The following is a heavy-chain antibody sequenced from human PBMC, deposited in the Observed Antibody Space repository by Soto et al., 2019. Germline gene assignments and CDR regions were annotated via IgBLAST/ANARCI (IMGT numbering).Heavy chain of an antibody. J-gene: IGHJ6*02. D-gene: IGHD2-15*01. CDR3: AKEEGGDCSGSSCYAIYGMDV. CDR2: ISYDGSNK. V-gene: IGHV3-30*18. Sequence: QVQLVESGGGVVQPGRSLRLSCAASGFTFSSYGMHWVRQAPGKGLEWVAVISYDGSNKYYADSVKGRFTIYRDNAKNTLYLQMNRLRDEDTAVYYCAKEEGGDCSGSSCYAIYGMDVWGQGTTVTVSS. CDR1: GFTFSSYG.